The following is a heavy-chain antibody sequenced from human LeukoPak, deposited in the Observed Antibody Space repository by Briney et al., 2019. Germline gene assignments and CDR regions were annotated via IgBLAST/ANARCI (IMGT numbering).Heavy chain of an antibody. CDR2: ISSSSTYI. V-gene: IGHV3-21*01. Sequence: GGSLRLSCAASGFTFSSHSMNWVRQAPGKGLEWVSYISSSSTYIYYADSVKGRFTISRDNAKNSLYLQMNSLRAEDTAVYYCARGDTAMVTLKMYYFDYWGQGTLVTVSS. CDR3: ARGDTAMVTLKMYYFDY. CDR1: GFTFSSHS. D-gene: IGHD5-18*01. J-gene: IGHJ4*02.